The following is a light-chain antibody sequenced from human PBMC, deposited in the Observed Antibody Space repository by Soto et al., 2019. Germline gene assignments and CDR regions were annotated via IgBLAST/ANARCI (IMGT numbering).Light chain of an antibody. Sequence: SVLTQPPSVSGAPGQRVTISCTGTSTDIGAYNYVSWYQQHPGKAPKLLIYEVTNRPSGVSNRFSGSKSGNTASLTISGLQAEDEANYYCNSYTTLSNRVFGTGTKVTVL. CDR1: STDIGAYNY. J-gene: IGLJ1*01. CDR3: NSYTTLSNRV. V-gene: IGLV2-14*01. CDR2: EVT.